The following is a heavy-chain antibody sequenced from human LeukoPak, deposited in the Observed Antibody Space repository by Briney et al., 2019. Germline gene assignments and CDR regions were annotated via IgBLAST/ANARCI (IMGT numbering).Heavy chain of an antibody. CDR3: ARSLPGIAAAGTDY. D-gene: IGHD6-13*01. CDR2: IIPIFGTA. J-gene: IGHJ4*02. Sequence: GASAKVSCKASGGTFSSYAISWVRQAPGQGLEWMGGIIPIFGTANYAQKFQGRVTITADKSTSTAYMELSSLRSEDTAVYYCARSLPGIAAAGTDYWGQGTLVTVSS. CDR1: GGTFSSYA. V-gene: IGHV1-69*06.